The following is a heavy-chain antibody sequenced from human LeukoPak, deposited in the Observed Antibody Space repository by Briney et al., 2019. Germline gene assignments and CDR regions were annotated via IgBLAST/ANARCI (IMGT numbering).Heavy chain of an antibody. Sequence: SETLSLTCTVSGGSISCSTYYWGWIRQPPWKGLEWIGNIYYSGSTYYNPSLKSRVTVSVDTSKNQFSLKLSSVTAADTAVYYCAREYGDYAFDIWGQGTLVTVSS. D-gene: IGHD4-17*01. CDR1: GGSISCSTYY. J-gene: IGHJ3*02. V-gene: IGHV4-39*02. CDR2: IYYSGST. CDR3: AREYGDYAFDI.